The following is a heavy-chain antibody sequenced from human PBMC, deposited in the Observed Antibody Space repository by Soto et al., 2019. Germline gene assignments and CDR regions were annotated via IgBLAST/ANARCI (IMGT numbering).Heavy chain of an antibody. V-gene: IGHV3-7*01. D-gene: IGHD6-19*01. J-gene: IGHJ4*02. Sequence: VQLVESGGGLVQPGGSLRLSCAASGFIFSSYWMTWVRQAPGKGLEWVAHINQDGGEKYFVDSVKGRFTISRDNAKNSLYLQMNSLRAEDTAVYYCARDPSSYNSGWLYFDYWGQGTRVTVSS. CDR3: ARDPSSYNSGWLYFDY. CDR2: INQDGGEK. CDR1: GFIFSSYW.